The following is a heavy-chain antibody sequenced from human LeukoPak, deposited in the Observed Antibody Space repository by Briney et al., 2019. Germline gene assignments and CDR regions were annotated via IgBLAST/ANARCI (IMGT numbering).Heavy chain of an antibody. CDR3: ALFIRNYYDSSGYWPYFDY. J-gene: IGHJ4*02. D-gene: IGHD3-22*01. V-gene: IGHV1-2*02. CDR1: GYTFTGYY. CDR2: INPNSGGT. Sequence: GASVKVSCKGSGYTFTGYYMHWVRQAPGQGLEWMGWINPNSGGTNYAQKFQGRVTMTRDTSISTAYMELSRLRSDDRAVYYCALFIRNYYDSSGYWPYFDYWGQGTLVTVSS.